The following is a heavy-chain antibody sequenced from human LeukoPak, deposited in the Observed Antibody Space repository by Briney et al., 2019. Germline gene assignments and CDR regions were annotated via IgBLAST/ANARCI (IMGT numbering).Heavy chain of an antibody. Sequence: SETLSLTCTVSGGSISSYYWNWIRQPPGKVLEWIGFMYYTGSTNYNPSLKSRVTISVDTPKNQFSLNLSSVTAADTAVYYCARGYCSGGSCYYFDSWGQGTLVTVSS. CDR1: GGSISSYY. D-gene: IGHD2-15*01. CDR3: ARGYCSGGSCYYFDS. V-gene: IGHV4-59*01. CDR2: MYYTGST. J-gene: IGHJ4*02.